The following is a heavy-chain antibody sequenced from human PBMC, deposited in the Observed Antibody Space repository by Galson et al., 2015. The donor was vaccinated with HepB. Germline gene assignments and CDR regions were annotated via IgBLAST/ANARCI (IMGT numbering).Heavy chain of an antibody. V-gene: IGHV4-59*01. CDR2: IYYSGST. J-gene: IGHJ4*02. D-gene: IGHD6-19*01. CDR3: ARGRAILDSSGWSYRQYYFDN. Sequence: LSLTCTVSGDSISSYYWSWIRQPPGKGLEWIGHIYYSGSTNYSPSLKSRVTTSVDTSKNQFSLKLSSVTAADTAVYYCARGRAILDSSGWSYRQYYFDNWGQGTLVTVSS. CDR1: GDSISSYY.